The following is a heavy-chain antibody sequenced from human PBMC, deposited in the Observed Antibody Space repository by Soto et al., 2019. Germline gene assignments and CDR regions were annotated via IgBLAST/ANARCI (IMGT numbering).Heavy chain of an antibody. J-gene: IGHJ6*02. CDR1: GYTFTSYY. D-gene: IGHD3-10*01. Sequence: ASVKVSCKASGYTFTSYYMHWVRQAPGQGLEWMGIINPSGGSTSYAQKFQGRVTMTRDTSTSTVYMELSSLRSEDTAVYYCAANYYGSGSPQDYYYGMDVWGQGTTVTVSS. CDR2: INPSGGST. CDR3: AANYYGSGSPQDYYYGMDV. V-gene: IGHV1-46*01.